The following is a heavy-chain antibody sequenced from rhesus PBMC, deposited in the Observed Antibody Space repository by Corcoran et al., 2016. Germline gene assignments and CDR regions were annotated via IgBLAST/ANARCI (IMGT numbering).Heavy chain of an antibody. CDR1: GFSLSTSGMG. Sequence: QVTLKASGPALVKPTQTLTLTCTFSGFSLSTSGMGVGWLRPPSRQTLEWLAQIYWDDNKRYTTSLKSRLTISKDTSKNQVVLTMTNMDPVDTATYYCARRVVGAILDDAFDFWGQGLMVTVSS. D-gene: IGHD1-44*02. CDR2: IYWDDNK. J-gene: IGHJ3*01. CDR3: ARRVVGAILDDAFDF. V-gene: IGHV2-1*01.